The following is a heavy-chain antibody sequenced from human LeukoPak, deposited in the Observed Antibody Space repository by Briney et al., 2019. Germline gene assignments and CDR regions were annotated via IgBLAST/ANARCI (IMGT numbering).Heavy chain of an antibody. J-gene: IGHJ3*02. Sequence: GGSLRLSCVGSGFTFKNFAMSWVRQAPGKGLEWVSAISGGGGNTYYADSVKGRFTISRDNSKNTLYLQMNSLRAEDTAVYYCGKNRYSGSLSPFDIWGQGTMVTVSS. CDR1: GFTFKNFA. D-gene: IGHD1-26*01. V-gene: IGHV3-23*01. CDR3: GKNRYSGSLSPFDI. CDR2: ISGGGGNT.